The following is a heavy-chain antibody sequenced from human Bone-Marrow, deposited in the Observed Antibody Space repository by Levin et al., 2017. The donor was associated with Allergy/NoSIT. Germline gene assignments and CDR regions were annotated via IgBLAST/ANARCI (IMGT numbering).Heavy chain of an antibody. Sequence: SGPTLVKPTQTLTLTCTFSGFSLSTSGVGVGWIRQPPGKALEWLALIYWDDDKRYSPSLKSRLTITKDTSKNQVVLTMTNMDPVDTATYYCAHIRLILVSGSYYTYFDYWGQGTLVTVSS. J-gene: IGHJ4*02. V-gene: IGHV2-5*02. CDR3: AHIRLILVSGSYYTYFDY. CDR1: GFSLSTSGVG. CDR2: IYWDDDK. D-gene: IGHD3-10*01.